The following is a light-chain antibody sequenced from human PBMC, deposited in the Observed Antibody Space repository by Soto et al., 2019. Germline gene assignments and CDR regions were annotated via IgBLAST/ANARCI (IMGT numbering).Light chain of an antibody. CDR3: QQAYSFPYT. Sequence: DIQMTQSPSSVSASVGDRVTITCRASQGISSYLAWYQQKPGKAPTVLISAASSLQSGVPSRFSGSGSGTHFTLTISSLQPEDFATYYCQQAYSFPYTFGQGTNLEIK. V-gene: IGKV1-12*01. CDR2: AAS. CDR1: QGISSY. J-gene: IGKJ2*01.